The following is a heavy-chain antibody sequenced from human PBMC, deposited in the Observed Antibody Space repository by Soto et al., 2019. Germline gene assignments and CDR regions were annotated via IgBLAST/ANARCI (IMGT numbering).Heavy chain of an antibody. Sequence: SETLSLTCTVSGGSISSYYWSWIRQPPGKGLEWIGYIYYSGSTNYNPSLKSRVTISVDTSKNQFSLKLSSVTAADTAVYYCARSVRGYSYEPFDYWGQGTLVTVSS. V-gene: IGHV4-59*01. CDR3: ARSVRGYSYEPFDY. J-gene: IGHJ4*02. D-gene: IGHD5-18*01. CDR2: IYYSGST. CDR1: GGSISSYY.